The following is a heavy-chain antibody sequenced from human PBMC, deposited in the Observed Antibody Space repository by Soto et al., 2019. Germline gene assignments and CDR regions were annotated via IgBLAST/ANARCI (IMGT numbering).Heavy chain of an antibody. CDR1: GFTSSSYG. Sequence: QVQLVESGGGVVQPGRSLRLSCAASGFTSSSYGMHWVRQAPGKGLEWVAVISYDGSNKYYADSVKGRFTISRDNSKNTLYLQMNSLRAEDTAVYYCAKDSGYYDRSGNQAFLEYWGQGTLVTVSS. V-gene: IGHV3-30*18. CDR2: ISYDGSNK. CDR3: AKDSGYYDRSGNQAFLEY. D-gene: IGHD3-22*01. J-gene: IGHJ4*02.